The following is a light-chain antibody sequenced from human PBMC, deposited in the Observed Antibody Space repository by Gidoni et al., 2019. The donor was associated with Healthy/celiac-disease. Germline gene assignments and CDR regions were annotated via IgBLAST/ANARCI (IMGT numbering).Light chain of an antibody. Sequence: ELVLTQSPGTLSLSPGDRATLSCRASQSVSSSYLAWYQQKPGQAPRLLIYGASSRATGIPDRFSGSGSGTDFTLTISRLEPEDFAVYYCQQYGSSPLVTFGGGTKVEIK. CDR3: QQYGSSPLVT. J-gene: IGKJ4*01. CDR1: QSVSSSY. V-gene: IGKV3-20*01. CDR2: GAS.